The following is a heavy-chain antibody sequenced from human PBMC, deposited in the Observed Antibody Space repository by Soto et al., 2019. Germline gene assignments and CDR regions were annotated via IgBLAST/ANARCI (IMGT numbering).Heavy chain of an antibody. CDR1: GYTFTSYG. D-gene: IGHD3-3*01. Sequence: ASMKVSCKASGYTFTSYGISWVRQAPGQGLEWMGWISAYNGNTNYAQKLQGRVTMTTDTSTSTAYMELRSLRSDDTAVYYCARDRKRFWEWTTNWFDPWGQGTLVTVSS. V-gene: IGHV1-18*01. CDR3: ARDRKRFWEWTTNWFDP. J-gene: IGHJ5*02. CDR2: ISAYNGNT.